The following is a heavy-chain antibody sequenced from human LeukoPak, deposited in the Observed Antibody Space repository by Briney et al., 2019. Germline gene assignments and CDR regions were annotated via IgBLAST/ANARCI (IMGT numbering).Heavy chain of an antibody. CDR2: ISSDGGSP. J-gene: IGHJ4*02. Sequence: GGSLRLSCAASGFTFSSYAMHWVRQAPGKGLEYVSGISSDGGSPFHVNSVKGRFTISRDNSKDTLYLQMGSLRAEDMAVYYCAREYCSGGRCQYYFDYWGQGTLVTASS. V-gene: IGHV3-64*01. CDR3: AREYCSGGRCQYYFDY. D-gene: IGHD2-15*01. CDR1: GFTFSSYA.